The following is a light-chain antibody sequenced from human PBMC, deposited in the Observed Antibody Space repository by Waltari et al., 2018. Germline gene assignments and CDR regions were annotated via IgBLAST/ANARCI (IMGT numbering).Light chain of an antibody. CDR3: QQSFSSPWT. CDR1: HSISSD. CDR2: AAS. V-gene: IGKV1-39*01. Sequence: DIQMTQSPSSLSASVGDRVTITCRASHSISSDLNWDQQKPGQAPKLLIYAASSLQSGVPSRFSGSGSGTDFTLTVTNLQPDDFAVYFCQQSFSSPWTFGQGTKVEIK. J-gene: IGKJ1*01.